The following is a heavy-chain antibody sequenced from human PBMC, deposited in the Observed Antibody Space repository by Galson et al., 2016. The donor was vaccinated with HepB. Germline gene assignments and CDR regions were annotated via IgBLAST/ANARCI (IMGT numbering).Heavy chain of an antibody. CDR1: GYTFTNYA. D-gene: IGHD7-27*01. J-gene: IGHJ4*02. CDR3: ARGFTGDHTVGDYLDY. V-gene: IGHV1-3*01. Sequence: SVKVSCKAFGYTFTNYAIHWVRQVPGQRFEWMGWINADKGDTRYSQSFQNGVTFTRDTSARTVHMELSSLRSEDTAVYFCARGFTGDHTVGDYLDYWGQGTLITVSS. CDR2: INADKGDT.